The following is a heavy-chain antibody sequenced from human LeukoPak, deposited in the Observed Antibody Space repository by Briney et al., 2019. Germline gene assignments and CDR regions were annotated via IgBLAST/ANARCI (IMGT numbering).Heavy chain of an antibody. CDR3: ARHGILFGSGTNFDN. V-gene: IGHV4-39*01. CDR2: INHSGST. J-gene: IGHJ4*02. CDR1: GGSISSSSYY. Sequence: PETLSLTCTVSGGSISSSSYYWGWIRQPPGKGLEWIGEINHSGSTNYNPSLKSRVTMSVDTSKNQFSLKLSAVAAADTAVYYCARHGILFGSGTNFDNWGQGTLVTVSS. D-gene: IGHD3-10*01.